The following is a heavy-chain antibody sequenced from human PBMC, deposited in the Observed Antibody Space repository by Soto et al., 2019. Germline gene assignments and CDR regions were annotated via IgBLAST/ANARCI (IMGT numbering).Heavy chain of an antibody. CDR1: GFTFSSYA. J-gene: IGHJ6*02. V-gene: IGHV3-30-3*01. D-gene: IGHD4-4*01. CDR2: ISYDGSNK. CDR3: ARDRSNYYYGMDV. Sequence: GGSLRLSFAASGFTFSSYAMPWVRQAPGKGLEWVAVISYDGSNKYYADSLKGRFTISRDNSKNTLYLQMNSLRAEDTAVYYCARDRSNYYYGMDVGGQGTTVTVSS.